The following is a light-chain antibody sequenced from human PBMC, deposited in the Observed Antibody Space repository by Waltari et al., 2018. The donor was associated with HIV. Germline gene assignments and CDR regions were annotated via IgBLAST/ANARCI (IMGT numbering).Light chain of an antibody. CDR3: SSYAGSNNLV. Sequence: QSALTQPPSASGSPGQSVTISCTGTTRDVGGSNYVPWYQQHPGKAAQLRIYEVSKRPSGVPDRFSGPKSGNTASLTVSGLQAEDEADYYCSSYAGSNNLVFGGGTKLTVL. J-gene: IGLJ2*01. CDR1: TRDVGGSNY. CDR2: EVS. V-gene: IGLV2-8*01.